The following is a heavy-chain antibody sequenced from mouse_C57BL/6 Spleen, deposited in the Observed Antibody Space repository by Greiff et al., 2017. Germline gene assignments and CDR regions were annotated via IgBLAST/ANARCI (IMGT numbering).Heavy chain of an antibody. CDR3: ASGVAPYYYAMDY. D-gene: IGHD1-1*01. V-gene: IGHV1-61*01. CDR2: IYPSDSET. J-gene: IGHJ4*01. CDR1: GYTFTSYW. Sequence: QVQLQQPGAELVRPGSSVKLSCKASGYTFTSYWMDWVKQRPGQGLEWIGNIYPSDSETHYNQKFKDKATLTVDKSSSTAYMQLSSLTSEDSAVYYCASGVAPYYYAMDYWGQGTSVTVSS.